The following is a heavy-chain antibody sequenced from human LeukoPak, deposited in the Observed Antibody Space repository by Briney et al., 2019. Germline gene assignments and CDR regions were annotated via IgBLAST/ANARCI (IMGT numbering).Heavy chain of an antibody. J-gene: IGHJ3*02. Sequence: SGGSLRLSCAASGFTVSSNYMSWVRQAPGKGLEWVSAISGSGGSTYYADSVKGRFTISRDNSKNTLYLQMNSLRAEDTAVYYCAKGRYSSSWWDAFDIWGQGTMVTVSS. CDR3: AKGRYSSSWWDAFDI. CDR2: ISGSGGST. D-gene: IGHD6-13*01. V-gene: IGHV3-23*01. CDR1: GFTVSSNY.